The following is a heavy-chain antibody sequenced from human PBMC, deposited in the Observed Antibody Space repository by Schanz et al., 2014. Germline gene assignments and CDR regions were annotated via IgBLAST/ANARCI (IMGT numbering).Heavy chain of an antibody. CDR1: GFAFSSFA. CDR3: AKTPREYCNYDNCPNWFDS. D-gene: IGHD2-15*01. J-gene: IGHJ5*01. Sequence: EVQLMEPGGGLVKPGGSLRLSCVASGFAFSSFAMTWVRQAPGRGLEWDSSISTSGTYMYIADSLKGRLTITRDNSKNTQYLQMNSLRAEDTAVDYCAKTPREYCNYDNCPNWFDSWGQGTLVTASS. V-gene: IGHV3-21*01. CDR2: ISTSGTYM.